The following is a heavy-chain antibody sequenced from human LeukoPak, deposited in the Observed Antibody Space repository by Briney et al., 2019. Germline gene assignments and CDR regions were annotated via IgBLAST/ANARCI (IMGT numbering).Heavy chain of an antibody. Sequence: SETLSLTCAVYGGSFSGYYRSWIRQPPGKGLEWIGEINHSGSTNYNPSLKSRVTISVDTSKNQFSLKLSSVTAADTAVYYCARAYDSSGYFGYWGQGTLVTVSS. CDR3: ARAYDSSGYFGY. CDR2: INHSGST. J-gene: IGHJ4*02. CDR1: GGSFSGYY. V-gene: IGHV4-34*01. D-gene: IGHD3-22*01.